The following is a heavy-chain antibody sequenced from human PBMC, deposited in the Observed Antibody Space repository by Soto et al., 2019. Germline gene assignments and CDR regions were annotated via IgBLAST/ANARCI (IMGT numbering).Heavy chain of an antibody. CDR2: VGSEADGGTI. CDR1: GFIFTNAW. J-gene: IGHJ4*02. CDR3: TTRAVPG. Sequence: EVQLVESGGGLVHPGGSLRLSCAASGFIFTNAWVSWVRQAPGKGLEWVGRVGSEADGGTIDYAAPVKGRFTVSRDQSKNTVHLQMNSLKTEDTAVYYCTTRAVPGWGQGTLVTVSS. D-gene: IGHD6-19*01. V-gene: IGHV3-15*04.